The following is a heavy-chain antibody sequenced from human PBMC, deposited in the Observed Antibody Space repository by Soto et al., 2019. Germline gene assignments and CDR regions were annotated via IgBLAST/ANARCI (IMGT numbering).Heavy chain of an antibody. V-gene: IGHV4-59*01. J-gene: IGHJ3*02. CDR1: GGSISSYY. D-gene: IGHD7-27*01. CDR2: SYYSGST. CDR3: ARWGGDDSFDI. Sequence: QLQLQETGPGLVKHAETLSLTCTVTGGSISSYYWSCSRQPPGKGLEWLGYSYYSGSTNYNPSLKSRVTISVDTSKNQFSLKLSSVTAADTAVYYCARWGGDDSFDIWGQGTMVTVSS.